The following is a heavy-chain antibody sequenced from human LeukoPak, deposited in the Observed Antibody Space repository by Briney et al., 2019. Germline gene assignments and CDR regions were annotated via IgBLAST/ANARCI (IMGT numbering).Heavy chain of an antibody. CDR3: ASRVSYSGGFQY. D-gene: IGHD1-26*01. CDR2: IYYTGST. CDR1: GGSISGYY. Sequence: SETLSLTCTVSGGSISGYYWSWIRQPPGKGLDWLGYIYYTGSTNYNPSLKGRVTISVDTSKNHFSLRLSSVTAADTAVYYCASRVSYSGGFQYWGQGTLVTVPS. J-gene: IGHJ4*02. V-gene: IGHV4-59*01.